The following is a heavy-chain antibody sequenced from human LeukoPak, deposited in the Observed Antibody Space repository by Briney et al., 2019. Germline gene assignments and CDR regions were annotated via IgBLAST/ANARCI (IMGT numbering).Heavy chain of an antibody. CDR3: ARVLKQQLVTYYYYGMDV. J-gene: IGHJ6*02. CDR2: LNPSGDKT. D-gene: IGHD6-13*01. CDR1: GFTFRRHG. Sequence: GGSLRLSCVASGFTFRRHGMNWVRQAPGKGLEWVSGLNPSGDKTYYVDSVKGRFTISRDNAKNTLYLQMNSLRAEDTAVYYCARVLKQQLVTYYYYGMDVWGQGTTVTVSS. V-gene: IGHV3-23*01.